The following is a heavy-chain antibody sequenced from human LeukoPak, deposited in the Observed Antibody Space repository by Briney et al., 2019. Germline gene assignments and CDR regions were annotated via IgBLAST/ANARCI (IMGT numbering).Heavy chain of an antibody. Sequence: GRSLRLSCAASGFTFSSYAMHWVRQAPGKGLEWAAVISYDGSNKYYADSVKGRFTISRDNSKNTLYLQMNSLRAEDTAVYYCARDDGDYRDPGYYFDYWGQGTLVTVSS. CDR3: ARDDGDYRDPGYYFDY. CDR1: GFTFSSYA. J-gene: IGHJ4*02. CDR2: ISYDGSNK. V-gene: IGHV3-30-3*01. D-gene: IGHD4-17*01.